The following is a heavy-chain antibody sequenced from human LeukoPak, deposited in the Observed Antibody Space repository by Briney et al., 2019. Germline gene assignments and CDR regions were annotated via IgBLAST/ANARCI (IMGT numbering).Heavy chain of an antibody. CDR1: GLTFGDYA. CDR2: ISSSGRDT. J-gene: IGHJ4*02. D-gene: IGHD2-15*01. Sequence: GGSLRHSCAASGLTFGDYAMSWVRQAPGKGLEWVSTISSSGRDTYYADSVKGRFTISRDNSKNTLYLQMNSLRAEDTAVFYCAKIPPGYCSAGSCYLDYWGQGTLVTVSS. V-gene: IGHV3-23*01. CDR3: AKIPPGYCSAGSCYLDY.